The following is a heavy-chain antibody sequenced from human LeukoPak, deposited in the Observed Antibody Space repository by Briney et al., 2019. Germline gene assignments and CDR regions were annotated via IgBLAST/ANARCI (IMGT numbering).Heavy chain of an antibody. CDR1: GFTFSSYG. CDR3: ARRDYFDY. V-gene: IGHV3-30*03. CDR2: ISYDGSNK. Sequence: GGSLRLSCAASGFTFSSYGMHWVRQAPGKGLEWVAVISYDGSNKYYADSVKGRFTISRDNSKNTLYLQMNSLRVEDTAVYYCARRDYFDYWGQGTLVTVSS. J-gene: IGHJ4*02.